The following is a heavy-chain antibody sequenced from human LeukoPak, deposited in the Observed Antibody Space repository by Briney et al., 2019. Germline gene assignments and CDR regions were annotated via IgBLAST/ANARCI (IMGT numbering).Heavy chain of an antibody. CDR2: ISSSSSTI. Sequence: GGSLRLSCAASGFTFSTYSMNWVRQAPGKGLEWVSYISSSSSTIYYADSVKGRFIVSRDNAKNSLFLQMNSLRAEDTAVYYCASGYYDSSGYSDYWGQGTLVTVSS. D-gene: IGHD3-22*01. CDR3: ASGYYDSSGYSDY. J-gene: IGHJ4*02. V-gene: IGHV3-48*04. CDR1: GFTFSTYS.